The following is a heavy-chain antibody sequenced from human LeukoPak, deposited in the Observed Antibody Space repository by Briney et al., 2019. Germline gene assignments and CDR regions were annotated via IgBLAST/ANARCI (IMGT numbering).Heavy chain of an antibody. J-gene: IGHJ3*02. V-gene: IGHV4-59*01. CDR1: GGSISSYY. CDR3: AIASGATRPYAFDI. D-gene: IGHD1-26*01. CDR2: IYYSGST. Sequence: KTSETLSLTCTVSGGSISSYYWSWIRQPPGKGLEWIGYIYYSGSTNNNPSLKSRVTISVDTSKNQFSLKLSSVTAADTAVYYCAIASGATRPYAFDIWGQGTMVTVSS.